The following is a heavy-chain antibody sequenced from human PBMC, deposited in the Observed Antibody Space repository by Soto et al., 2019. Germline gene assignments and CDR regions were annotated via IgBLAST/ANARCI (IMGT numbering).Heavy chain of an antibody. Sequence: GGSLRLSCAASGFIFDDYAMHWVRQAPGKGLEWVSGISWNSGSIVYADSVRGRFSISRDSAKNSLHLQMNNLRAEDTAFYYCAKAIYYDLSPGFDYWGQGTLVTVSS. CDR3: AKAIYYDLSPGFDY. J-gene: IGHJ4*02. CDR1: GFIFDDYA. V-gene: IGHV3-9*01. CDR2: ISWNSGSI. D-gene: IGHD3-22*01.